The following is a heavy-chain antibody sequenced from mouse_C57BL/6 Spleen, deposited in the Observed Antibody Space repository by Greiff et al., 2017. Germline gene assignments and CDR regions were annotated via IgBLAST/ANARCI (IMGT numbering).Heavy chain of an antibody. V-gene: IGHV1-82*01. Sequence: QVQLQQSGPELVKPGASVKISCKASGYAFSSSWMNWVKQRPGKGLEWIGRIYPGDGDTNYNGKFKGKATLTADKSSSTAYMQLSSLTSEDSAVYFCARRNDGYLYYYAMDYWGQGTSVTVSS. CDR3: ARRNDGYLYYYAMDY. D-gene: IGHD2-3*01. CDR2: IYPGDGDT. J-gene: IGHJ4*01. CDR1: GYAFSSSW.